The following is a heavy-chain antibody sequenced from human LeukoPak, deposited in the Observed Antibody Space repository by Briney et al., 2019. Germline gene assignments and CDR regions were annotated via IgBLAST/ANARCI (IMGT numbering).Heavy chain of an antibody. CDR3: AGDPGHPNGMGV. CDR2: IYSGGNT. Sequence: GGSLRLSCAASGFTVSSDYMSWVRQAPGKGLEWVSTIYSGGNTYYADSVKGRFTISRDNSKNTLYLQVNSLRAEDTAVYYCAGDPGHPNGMGVWGQGTTVTISS. V-gene: IGHV3-66*02. CDR1: GFTVSSDY. J-gene: IGHJ6*02. D-gene: IGHD3-10*01.